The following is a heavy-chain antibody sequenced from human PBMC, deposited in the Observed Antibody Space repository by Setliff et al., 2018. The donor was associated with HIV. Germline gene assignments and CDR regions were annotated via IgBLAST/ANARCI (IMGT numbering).Heavy chain of an antibody. J-gene: IGHJ3*01. CDR1: GGPINSGSYY. V-gene: IGHV4-61*02. D-gene: IGHD1-26*01. CDR3: ARRGYYAPFDV. Sequence: SETLSLTCTVSGGPINSGSYYWSWIRQPAGKGLEWIGRIYSSGTTNYNPSLKRRVTISLDTSENQFSLKLNSVTAADTAVYYCARRGYYAPFDVWGQGTMVTVSS. CDR2: IYSSGTT.